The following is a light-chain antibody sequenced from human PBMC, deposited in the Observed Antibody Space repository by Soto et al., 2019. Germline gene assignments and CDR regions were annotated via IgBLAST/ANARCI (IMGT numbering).Light chain of an antibody. J-gene: IGLJ1*01. Sequence: QSVLTQPASVSGSPGQSITISCVGTSSDIGDYNYVSWYQQHPGKVPKVIIYDVSNRPSGVSYRFSGTKSGNTASLTVSGLQAEGEADYYCCSYTRSGTLIFGTGTKLTVL. V-gene: IGLV2-14*01. CDR1: SSDIGDYNY. CDR3: CSYTRSGTLI. CDR2: DVS.